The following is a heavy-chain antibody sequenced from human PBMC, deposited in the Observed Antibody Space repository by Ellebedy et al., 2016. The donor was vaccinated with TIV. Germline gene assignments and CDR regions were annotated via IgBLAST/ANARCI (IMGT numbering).Heavy chain of an antibody. Sequence: GGSLRLSXAASGFTVSTNYMSWVRQAPGKGLEWVSLIYSAGAAYYADFAKGRFTISRDDSKNTLFLHMDSLRAEDTAVYYCGRLRYSSSSALSGFDYWGQGTLVTVSS. J-gene: IGHJ4*02. CDR2: IYSAGAA. CDR3: GRLRYSSSSALSGFDY. CDR1: GFTVSTNY. D-gene: IGHD6-6*01. V-gene: IGHV3-53*01.